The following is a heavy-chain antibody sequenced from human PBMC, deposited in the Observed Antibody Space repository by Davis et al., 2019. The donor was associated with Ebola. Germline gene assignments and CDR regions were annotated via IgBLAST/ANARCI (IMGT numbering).Heavy chain of an antibody. CDR2: IIPIFGTA. D-gene: IGHD6-19*01. J-gene: IGHJ4*02. CDR3: ARWQWLVGNLPERYYFDY. CDR1: GGSINVLG. V-gene: IGHV1-69*13. Sequence: SVKVSCKISGGSINVLGITWVRQAPGQGLEWMGGIIPIFGTANYAQKFQGRVTITADESTSTAYMELSSLRSEDTAVYYCARWQWLVGNLPERYYFDYWGQGTLVTVSS.